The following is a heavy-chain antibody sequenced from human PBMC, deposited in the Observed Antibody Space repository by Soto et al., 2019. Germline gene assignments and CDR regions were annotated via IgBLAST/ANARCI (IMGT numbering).Heavy chain of an antibody. CDR3: ARSHCSGGSCYLGAFDI. CDR1: GYTFINFF. J-gene: IGHJ3*02. D-gene: IGHD2-15*01. V-gene: IGHV1-46*01. Sequence: ASVKVSCKASGYTFINFFIHWVRQAPGQGLEWVGIINPSGGATTYPQKFQGRVTMTRDTSTRTVYMDVSSLRYDDTAVYYCARSHCSGGSCYLGAFDIWGQGTMVTVSS. CDR2: INPSGGAT.